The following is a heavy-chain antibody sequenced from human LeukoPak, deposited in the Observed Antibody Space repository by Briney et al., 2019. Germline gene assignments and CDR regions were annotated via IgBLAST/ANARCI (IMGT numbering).Heavy chain of an antibody. CDR1: GFSFSTSW. CDR3: VRDPGWEAFDY. Sequence: GGSLRLSCAASGFSFSTSWMNWVRQAPRKGLEGVAMTKPDGSVAFYVDSVKARFTISRDNAKDLLYLQMNSLRVEDTAVYYCVRDPGWEAFDYWGQGTLVTVSS. V-gene: IGHV3-7*03. CDR2: TKPDGSVA. J-gene: IGHJ4*03. D-gene: IGHD1-26*01.